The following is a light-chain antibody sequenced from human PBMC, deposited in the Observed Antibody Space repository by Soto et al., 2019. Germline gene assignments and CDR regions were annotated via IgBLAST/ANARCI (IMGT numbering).Light chain of an antibody. Sequence: QSVLTQPPSVSGVPGQRVTISCTGNNSNLGAGYDVHWYQQLPGAAPKLVVYSNYDRPSGVPDRFSGSTSGTSASLVIRGLQSEDEADYYCAAWDDILNGYVFGDGTQLTVL. J-gene: IGLJ7*01. CDR3: AAWDDILNGYV. CDR1: NSNLGAGYD. V-gene: IGLV1-40*01. CDR2: SNY.